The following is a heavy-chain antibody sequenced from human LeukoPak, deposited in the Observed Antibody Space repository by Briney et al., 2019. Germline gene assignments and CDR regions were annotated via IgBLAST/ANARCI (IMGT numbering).Heavy chain of an antibody. V-gene: IGHV1-2*06. CDR3: ARLSRVVPAAINY. J-gene: IGHJ4*02. CDR1: GYTFTGYY. Sequence: ASVKVSCKASGYTFTGYYMHWVRQAPGQGLEWMGRINPNSGGTNYAQKFQGRVTMTRDTSISTAYMELSRLRSDDTAVYYCARLSRVVPAAINYWGQGTLVTVSS. D-gene: IGHD2-2*01. CDR2: INPNSGGT.